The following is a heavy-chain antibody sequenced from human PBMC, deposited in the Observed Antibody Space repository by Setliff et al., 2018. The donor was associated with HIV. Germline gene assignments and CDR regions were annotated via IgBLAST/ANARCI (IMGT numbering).Heavy chain of an antibody. CDR3: ARLFYDYWSGFYSGDY. Sequence: ASVKVSCKASGYTFTVYYLHWMRQAPGQGLEWMGWMNPNSGGTNYAQKFQGRVTMTRDTSINTAFMELNSLRSNDTAVYYCARLFYDYWSGFYSGDYWGQGTLVTVSS. J-gene: IGHJ4*02. D-gene: IGHD3-3*01. CDR2: MNPNSGGT. V-gene: IGHV1-2*02. CDR1: GYTFTVYY.